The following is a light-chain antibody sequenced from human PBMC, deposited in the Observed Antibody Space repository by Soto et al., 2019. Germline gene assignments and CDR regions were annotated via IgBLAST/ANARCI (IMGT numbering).Light chain of an antibody. V-gene: IGLV2-14*01. Sequence: QSALTQPASVSGSPGQSITIACTGTSSDIGGYNYVSWYQHHPGKAPKLMIYEVSNRPSGASNRFSGSKSDNTASLTISGLQAEDEAHYYCSSFTSSSTYVLFGGGTKLTVL. J-gene: IGLJ2*01. CDR2: EVS. CDR1: SSDIGGYNY. CDR3: SSFTSSSTYVL.